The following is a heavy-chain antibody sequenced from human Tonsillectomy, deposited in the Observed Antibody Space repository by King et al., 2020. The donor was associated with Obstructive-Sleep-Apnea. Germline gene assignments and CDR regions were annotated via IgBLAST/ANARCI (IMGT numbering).Heavy chain of an antibody. CDR3: ARTPRGSSGWYTHFDY. CDR2: ISSSSSTI. D-gene: IGHD6-19*01. CDR1: GFTFSSYS. Sequence: VQLVESGGDLVQPGGSLRLSCAASGFTFSSYSMNWVRQAPGKGLEWVSYISSSSSTINYADSVKGRFTISRDNAKNSLYLQMSSLRAEDTAVYYCARTPRGSSGWYTHFDYWGQGTLVTVSS. V-gene: IGHV3-48*04. J-gene: IGHJ4*02.